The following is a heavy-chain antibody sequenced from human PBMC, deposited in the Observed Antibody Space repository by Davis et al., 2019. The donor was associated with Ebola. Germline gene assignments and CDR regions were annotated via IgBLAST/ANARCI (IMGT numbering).Heavy chain of an antibody. J-gene: IGHJ6*04. CDR3: ARDVSVYYYYGMDV. D-gene: IGHD2-8*01. CDR1: GYTFNNYA. Sequence: AASVKVSCKASGYTFNNYAISWVRQAPGQGLEWMGWISAYNGNTNYAQILQGRVTMTTDTSTGTAYMELRSLRSDDTAVYYCARDVSVYYYYGMDVWGKGTTVTVSS. CDR2: ISAYNGNT. V-gene: IGHV1-18*01.